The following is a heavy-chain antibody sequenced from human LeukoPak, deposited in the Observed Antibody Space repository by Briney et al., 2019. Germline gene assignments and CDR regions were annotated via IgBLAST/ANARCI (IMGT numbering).Heavy chain of an antibody. V-gene: IGHV6-1*01. CDR1: GDSVSSNSAT. J-gene: IGHJ5*02. CDR3: VRDFGSGWFDP. D-gene: IGHD6-19*01. Sequence: SQTLSLTCAISGDSVSSNSATWNWIRQYPSRGLEWLGRTYYRSKWYNDHPVSVKSRISISPDTSKNQFSLHLNSVASEDTAVYYCVRDFGSGWFDPWGQGTLVTVSS. CDR2: TYYRSKWYN.